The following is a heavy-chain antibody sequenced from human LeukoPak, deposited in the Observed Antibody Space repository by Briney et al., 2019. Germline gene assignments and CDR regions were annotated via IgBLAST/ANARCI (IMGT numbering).Heavy chain of an antibody. CDR2: ISGSGNDI. Sequence: GGSLRLSCAASGFPFSIYTMNWVRQAPGKGLEWVSSISGSGNDIYYADSVKGRFTISRDNAKNSLYLQVNSLRAEDTAVYYCATDYYCSGGSCYPPDWGQGTLVTVSS. J-gene: IGHJ4*02. D-gene: IGHD2-15*01. CDR3: ATDYYCSGGSCYPPD. V-gene: IGHV3-21*01. CDR1: GFPFSIYT.